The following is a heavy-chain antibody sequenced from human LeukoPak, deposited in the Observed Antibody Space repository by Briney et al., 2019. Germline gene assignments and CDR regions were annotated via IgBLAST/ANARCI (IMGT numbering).Heavy chain of an antibody. J-gene: IGHJ3*02. CDR3: AREWRITMVRGSMRGAFDI. D-gene: IGHD3-10*01. CDR1: GFTFSSYW. Sequence: GGSLRLSCAASGFTFSSYWMSWVRQAPGKGLEWVANIKQDGSEKYYVDSVKGRFTISRDNAKNSLYLQMNSLRAEDTAVYYCAREWRITMVRGSMRGAFDIWGQGTMVTVSS. V-gene: IGHV3-7*01. CDR2: IKQDGSEK.